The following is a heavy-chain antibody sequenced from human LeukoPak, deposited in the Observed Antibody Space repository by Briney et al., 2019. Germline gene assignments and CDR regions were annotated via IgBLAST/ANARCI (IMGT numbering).Heavy chain of an antibody. D-gene: IGHD3-16*01. CDR2: MNPRSGNT. Sequence: ASVKVSCKASDYTFRSYDFNWVRQATGQGLEWMEWMNPRSGNTGYAQKFQGRVTIIRNTSISTAYMELSSLRSEDTVVYYCARAAGGTRNYYMDVWAKGTTVTVSS. V-gene: IGHV1-8*01. J-gene: IGHJ6*03. CDR3: ARAAGGTRNYYMDV. CDR1: DYTFRSYD.